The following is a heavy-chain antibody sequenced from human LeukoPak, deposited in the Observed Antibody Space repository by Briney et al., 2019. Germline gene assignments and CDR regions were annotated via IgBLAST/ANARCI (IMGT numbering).Heavy chain of an antibody. CDR2: IRSKANSYAT. J-gene: IGHJ4*02. CDR3: AKEEYSGSHYGSLFDY. D-gene: IGHD1-26*01. CDR1: GFTFSGSA. V-gene: IGHV3-73*01. Sequence: GGSLRLSCAASGFTFSGSAMHWVRQASGKGLEWVGRIRSKANSYATAYAASVKGRFTTSRDDSKNTLYLQMNSLRAEDTAVYYCAKEEYSGSHYGSLFDYWGQGTLVTVSS.